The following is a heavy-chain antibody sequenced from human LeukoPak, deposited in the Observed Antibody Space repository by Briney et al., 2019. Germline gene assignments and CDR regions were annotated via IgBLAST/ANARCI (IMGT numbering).Heavy chain of an antibody. CDR1: GFTFSAYW. D-gene: IGHD1-26*01. CDR3: ARAYSGRFGLGYYYMDV. V-gene: IGHV3-7*01. Sequence: GGSLRLSCATSGFTFSAYWMTWVRQAPGKGLAWVANIIEDGNLKYYVDSVKGRFTISRDNTKNSLYLQMKSLRADDTAVYYCARAYSGRFGLGYYYMDVWGKGTTVTISS. CDR2: IIEDGNLK. J-gene: IGHJ6*03.